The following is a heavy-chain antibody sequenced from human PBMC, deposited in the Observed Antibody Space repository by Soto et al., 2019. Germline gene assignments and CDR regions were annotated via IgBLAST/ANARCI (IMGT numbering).Heavy chain of an antibody. V-gene: IGHV3-11*06. CDR3: ARDSSITPRPLDY. J-gene: IGHJ4*02. CDR1: GFTFRDYY. Sequence: LRLSCAASGFTFRDYYMSWIRQAPGKGLEWVSYISSTGSYAKYADSVKDRFTISRDNAKNSLYLQMNSLRAEDTAVYYCARDSSITPRPLDYWGQGTPVTVSS. D-gene: IGHD6-6*01. CDR2: ISSTGSYA.